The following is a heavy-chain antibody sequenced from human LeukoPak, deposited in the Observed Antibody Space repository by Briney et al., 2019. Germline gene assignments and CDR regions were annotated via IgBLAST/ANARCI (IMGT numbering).Heavy chain of an antibody. CDR3: ARLCSGGSCYFYYYGMDV. Sequence: GESLKISCKGSGYSFTSYWIGWVRQMPGKGLEWMGIIYPGDSDTRYSPSFQGQVTISADKSISTAYLQWSSLKASDTAMYYCARLCSGGSCYFYYYGMDVWGQGTTVTVSS. D-gene: IGHD2-15*01. J-gene: IGHJ6*02. CDR2: IYPGDSDT. CDR1: GYSFTSYW. V-gene: IGHV5-51*01.